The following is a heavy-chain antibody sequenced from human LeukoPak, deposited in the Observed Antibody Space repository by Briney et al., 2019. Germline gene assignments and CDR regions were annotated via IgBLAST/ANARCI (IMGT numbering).Heavy chain of an antibody. CDR1: GFTFSSYS. V-gene: IGHV3-48*01. Sequence: PGGSLRLSRAASGFTFSSYSMNWVRQAPGKGLEWVSYISSSSSTIYYADSVKGRFTISRDNAKNSLYLQMNSLRAEDTAVYYCARDIGSDSRGYWGQGTLVTVSS. CDR3: ARDIGSDSRGY. D-gene: IGHD2-21*02. CDR2: ISSSSSTI. J-gene: IGHJ4*02.